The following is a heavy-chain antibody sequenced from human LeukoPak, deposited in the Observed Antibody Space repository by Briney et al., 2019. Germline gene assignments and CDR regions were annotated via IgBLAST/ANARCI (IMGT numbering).Heavy chain of an antibody. Sequence: PGGSLRPSCAAAGSSFSTNSMNWVRQAPGKGLELEWVSYISSSSTIYYADSVRGRFTISRDNAKNSLYLQMNSLRDEDTAVYYCAREYLGAFDIWGQGTMVTVSS. CDR1: GSSFSTNS. J-gene: IGHJ3*02. CDR3: AREYLGAFDI. V-gene: IGHV3-48*02. D-gene: IGHD3-16*01. CDR2: ISSSSTI.